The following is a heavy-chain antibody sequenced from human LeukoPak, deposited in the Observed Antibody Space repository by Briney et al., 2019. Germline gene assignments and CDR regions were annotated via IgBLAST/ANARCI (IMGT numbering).Heavy chain of an antibody. D-gene: IGHD5-12*01. Sequence: GRSLRLSCAASGFTFSSYGMHWVRQAPDKGLEWVAVISYDGSNKYYADSVKGRFTISRDNSKNTLYLQMNSLRAEDTAVYYCARTGYSGYDDAFDIWGQGTMVTVSS. CDR3: ARTGYSGYDDAFDI. CDR1: GFTFSSYG. J-gene: IGHJ3*02. V-gene: IGHV3-30*03. CDR2: ISYDGSNK.